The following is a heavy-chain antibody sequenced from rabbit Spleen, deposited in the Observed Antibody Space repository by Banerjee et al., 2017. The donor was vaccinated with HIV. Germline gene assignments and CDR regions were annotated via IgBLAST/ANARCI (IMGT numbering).Heavy chain of an antibody. CDR2: IDPVFGSI. CDR1: GFTLSSYY. Sequence: QLKESGGGLVQPGGSLKVSCKASGFTLSSYYMNWVRQAPGKGLEWIGYIDPVFGSIYYASWANGRFTISSQNAQNTLYLQLNSLTAADTATYFCVRDRHSGGWGVPLYYFNLWGPGTLVTVS. V-gene: IGHV1S7*01. D-gene: IGHD4-1*01. J-gene: IGHJ4*01. CDR3: VRDRHSGGWGVPLYYFNL.